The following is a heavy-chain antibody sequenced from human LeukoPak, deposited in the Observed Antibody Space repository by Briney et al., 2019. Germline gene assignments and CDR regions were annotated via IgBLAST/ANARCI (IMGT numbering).Heavy chain of an antibody. V-gene: IGHV3-74*01. D-gene: IGHD3-10*01. J-gene: IGHJ4*02. CDR1: GFTFSSYW. CDR3: ARDDYYGSGSYYLRGPSIGN. Sequence: HPGGSLRLSCAASGFTFSSYWMHWVRQAPGKGLVWVSRINSDGSSTSYADSVKGRFTISRDNAKNTLYLQMNSLRAEDTAVYYCARDDYYGSGSYYLRGPSIGNWGQGTLVTVSS. CDR2: INSDGSST.